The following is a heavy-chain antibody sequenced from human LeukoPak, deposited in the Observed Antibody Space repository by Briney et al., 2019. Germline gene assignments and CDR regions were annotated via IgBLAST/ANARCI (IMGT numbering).Heavy chain of an antibody. CDR3: ARSGRTIVVPAAIGGWFDP. J-gene: IGHJ5*02. Sequence: SETLSLTCAVYVGSFSVYYWSWIRQPPGKGLEWIGEINHSGSTNYNPSLKSRVTISVDTSKNQFSLKLSSVTAADTAVYYCARSGRTIVVPAAIGGWFDPWGQGTLVTVSS. CDR1: VGSFSVYY. V-gene: IGHV4-34*01. CDR2: INHSGST. D-gene: IGHD2-2*02.